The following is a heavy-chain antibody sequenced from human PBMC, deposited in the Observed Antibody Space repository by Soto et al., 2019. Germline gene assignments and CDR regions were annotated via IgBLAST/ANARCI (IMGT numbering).Heavy chain of an antibody. CDR2: ISAYNGNT. CDR1: GYTFTSYG. J-gene: IGHJ6*02. CDR3: ARQVVITANYYYYGMDV. D-gene: IGHD3-22*01. V-gene: IGHV1-18*01. Sequence: ASVKVSCKASGYTFTSYGISWVRQAPGQGLEWMGWISAYNGNTNYAQKLQGGVTMTTDTSTSTAYMELRSLRSDDTAVYYCARQVVITANYYYYGMDVWGQGTTVTVSS.